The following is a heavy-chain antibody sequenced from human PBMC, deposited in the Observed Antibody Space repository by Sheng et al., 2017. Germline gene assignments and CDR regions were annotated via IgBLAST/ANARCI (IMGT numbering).Heavy chain of an antibody. CDR1: GFTVSSNY. CDR3: ARESDGDYGNWFDP. J-gene: IGHJ5*02. CDR2: IYSGGST. Sequence: EVQLVESGGGLVQPGGSLRLSCAASGFTVSSNYMSWVRQAPGKGLEWVSVIYSGGSTYYADSAKGRFTISRDNSKNTLYLQMNSLRAEDTAVYYCARESDGDYGNWFDPWGQGTLVTVSS. D-gene: IGHD4-17*01. V-gene: IGHV3-66*02.